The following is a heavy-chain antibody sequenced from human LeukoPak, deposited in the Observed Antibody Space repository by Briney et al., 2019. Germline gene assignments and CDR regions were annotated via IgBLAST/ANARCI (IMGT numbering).Heavy chain of an antibody. CDR1: GASMSNHY. D-gene: IGHD6-13*01. Sequence: SETLSLPCTVSGASMSNHYWRWIRQPPGKGLEWIGYIYDSETTNYNPSLKSRVTMSVDTSMNQFSLKLTSVTAADTALYYCASRPADSTWYGVFDYWSRGTLVTVSS. J-gene: IGHJ4*02. CDR2: IYDSETT. V-gene: IGHV4-59*11. CDR3: ASRPADSTWYGVFDY.